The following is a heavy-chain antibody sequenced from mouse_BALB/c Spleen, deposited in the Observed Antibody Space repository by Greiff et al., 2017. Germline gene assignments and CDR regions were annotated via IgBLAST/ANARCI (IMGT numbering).Heavy chain of an antibody. D-gene: IGHD2-14*01. Sequence: EVQLVESGGGLVKPGGSLKLSCAASGFTFSSYTMSWVRQTPEKRLEWVATISSGGGNTYYPDSVTGRFTISRDNAKNNLYLQMSSLRSEDTALYYCARTYRGMDYWGQGTSVTVSS. CDR2: ISSGGGNT. CDR3: ARTYRGMDY. J-gene: IGHJ4*01. CDR1: GFTFSSYT. V-gene: IGHV5-9*03.